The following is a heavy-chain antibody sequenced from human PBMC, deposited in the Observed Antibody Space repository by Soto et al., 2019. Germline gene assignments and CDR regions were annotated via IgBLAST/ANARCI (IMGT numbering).Heavy chain of an antibody. CDR1: GFTFSSYW. CDR3: ARDPAKDDFWSGYYYFDY. D-gene: IGHD3-3*01. CDR2: INSDGSST. Sequence: EVQLVESGGGLVQPGGSLRLSCAASGFTFSSYWMHWVRQAPGKGLVWVSRINSDGSSTSYADSVKGRFTISRDNAKNTLYLQMNSLRAEDTAVYYCARDPAKDDFWSGYYYFDYWGQGTLVTVSS. V-gene: IGHV3-74*01. J-gene: IGHJ4*02.